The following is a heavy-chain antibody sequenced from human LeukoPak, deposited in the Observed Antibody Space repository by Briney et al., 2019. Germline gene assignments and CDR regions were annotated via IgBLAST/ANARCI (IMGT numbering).Heavy chain of an antibody. V-gene: IGHV4-59*01. CDR1: GGSINTYY. D-gene: IGHD3-10*01. Sequence: SETLSLTCTVSGGSINTYYWSWIRQPPGKGLEWIGYIYYSGSTNYNPSLKSRVTISVDTSKNQFSLKLSSVTAADTAVYYCARVGTYGSGSYLSWLDYWGQGTLVTVSS. J-gene: IGHJ4*02. CDR2: IYYSGST. CDR3: ARVGTYGSGSYLSWLDY.